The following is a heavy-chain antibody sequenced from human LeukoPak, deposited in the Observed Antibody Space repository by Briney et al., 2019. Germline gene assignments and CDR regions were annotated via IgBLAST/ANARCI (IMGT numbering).Heavy chain of an antibody. V-gene: IGHV1-69*04. Sequence: EASVKVSSKASGGTFSSYAISWVRQAPGQGLEWMGRIIPIIGIANYAQKFQGRVTITADKSTSTAYMELSSLRSEDTAVYYCASPWDYDSSGYDAFDIWGQGTMVTVSS. J-gene: IGHJ3*02. CDR3: ASPWDYDSSGYDAFDI. CDR2: IIPIIGIA. CDR1: GGTFSSYA. D-gene: IGHD3-22*01.